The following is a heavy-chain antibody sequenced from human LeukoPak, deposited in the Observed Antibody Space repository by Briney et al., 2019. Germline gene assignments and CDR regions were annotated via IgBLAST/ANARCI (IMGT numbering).Heavy chain of an antibody. V-gene: IGHV4-59*01. D-gene: IGHD3-10*01. CDR3: ARRLLWFGEAGWFDP. Sequence: SETLSLTCTVSGGSISSYYWSWIRQPPGKGLEWIGYIYYSGSTNYNPSLKSRFTISVDTSKNKFSLKLSSVPAADTAVYYCARRLLWFGEAGWFDPWGQGTLVTVSS. CDR2: IYYSGST. J-gene: IGHJ5*02. CDR1: GGSISSYY.